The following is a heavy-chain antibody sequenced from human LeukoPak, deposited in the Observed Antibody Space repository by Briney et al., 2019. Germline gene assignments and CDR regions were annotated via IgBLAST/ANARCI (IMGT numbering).Heavy chain of an antibody. Sequence: GGSLRLSCAVSGITLSNYGMSWVRQAPGKGLEWVAGISDSGGRTNYADSVKGRFTISRDNSKYTLYLQMNSLRAEDTAVYYCARDDSDVGIVATISREGDYFDYWGQGTLVTVSS. V-gene: IGHV3-23*01. CDR2: ISDSGGRT. CDR1: GITLSNYG. D-gene: IGHD5-12*01. J-gene: IGHJ4*02. CDR3: ARDDSDVGIVATISREGDYFDY.